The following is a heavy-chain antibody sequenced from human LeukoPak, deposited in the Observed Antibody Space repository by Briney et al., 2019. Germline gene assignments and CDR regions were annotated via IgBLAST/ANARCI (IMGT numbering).Heavy chain of an antibody. Sequence: PSETLSLTCTVSGDSISSYYWSWIRQPPGKGLEWIWYIYYSGSTNYNPSLKSRLTISVDTSKNQFSLKLTSVTAADTAVYYCARDRYFDWFHAFDIWGQGTMVTVSS. CDR1: GDSISSYY. V-gene: IGHV4-59*01. CDR2: IYYSGST. J-gene: IGHJ3*02. D-gene: IGHD3-9*01. CDR3: ARDRYFDWFHAFDI.